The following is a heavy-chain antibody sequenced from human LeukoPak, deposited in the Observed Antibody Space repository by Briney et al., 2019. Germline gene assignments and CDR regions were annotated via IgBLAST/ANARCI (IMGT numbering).Heavy chain of an antibody. CDR3: ARDRTGGWLQFHYYYYMDV. J-gene: IGHJ6*03. D-gene: IGHD5-24*01. Sequence: ASVKVSCRASGYTFTSYGISWVRQAPGQGLEWMRWISAYNGNTNYAQKLQGRVTMTTDTSTSTAYMELRSLRSDDTAVYYCARDRTGGWLQFHYYYYMDVWGKGTTVTVSS. CDR1: GYTFTSYG. CDR2: ISAYNGNT. V-gene: IGHV1-18*01.